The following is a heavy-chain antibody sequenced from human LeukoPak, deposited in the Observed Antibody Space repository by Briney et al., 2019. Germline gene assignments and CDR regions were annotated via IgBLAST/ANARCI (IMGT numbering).Heavy chain of an antibody. V-gene: IGHV1-18*01. CDR3: AREGIRIAAAGTIDY. J-gene: IGHJ4*02. CDR2: ISTYNGNT. D-gene: IGHD6-13*01. Sequence: ASVKVSCKASGYTLTSYDITWVREATGQGLGWMGWISTYNGNTNYAQKLEDGGTMTTDTSTSTAYMELMSLRSDDTAMYYCAREGIRIAAAGTIDYWGQGTLVTVSS. CDR1: GYTLTSYD.